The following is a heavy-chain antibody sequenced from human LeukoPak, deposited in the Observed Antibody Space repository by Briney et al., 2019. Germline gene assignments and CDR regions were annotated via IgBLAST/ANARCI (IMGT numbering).Heavy chain of an antibody. J-gene: IGHJ4*02. CDR3: ASGSHFDY. CDR1: GLIFSNYW. V-gene: IGHV3-7*01. Sequence: TGGSLRLSCAASGLIFSNYWMSWVRQAPGKGLEWVANIKQDGSEKYYVDSVKGRFTISRDNAKSSLYLQMNSLRAEDTAVYYCASGSHFDYWGQGTLVTVSS. CDR2: IKQDGSEK.